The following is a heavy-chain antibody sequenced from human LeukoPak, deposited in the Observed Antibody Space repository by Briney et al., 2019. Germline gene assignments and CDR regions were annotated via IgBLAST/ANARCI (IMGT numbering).Heavy chain of an antibody. Sequence: PGGSLRLSCAASGFTFSSYAMSWVRQAPGKGLEWVSAISGSGGSTYYADSVKGRFTISRDNSKNTLYLQMNSLRAEDTAVYYCARASYRRDSYGSLYYGTDVWGQGTTVTVSS. D-gene: IGHD5-18*01. CDR3: ARASYRRDSYGSLYYGTDV. J-gene: IGHJ6*02. CDR2: ISGSGGST. V-gene: IGHV3-23*01. CDR1: GFTFSSYA.